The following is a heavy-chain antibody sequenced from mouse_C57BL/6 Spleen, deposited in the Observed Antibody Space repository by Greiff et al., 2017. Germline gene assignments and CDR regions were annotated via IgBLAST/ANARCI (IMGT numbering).Heavy chain of an antibody. CDR2: IDPSDSET. CDR1: GYTFTSYW. D-gene: IGHD1-1*01. CDR3: ARSGYYGSFCAMDY. V-gene: IGHV1-52*01. Sequence: QVQLQQPGAELVRPGSSVKLSCKASGYTFTSYWMHWVKQRPIQGLEWIGNIDPSDSETHYNQKFKDKATLTVDKSSSTAYMHLSSRTSEDSAVYYCARSGYYGSFCAMDYWGQGTSVTVSS. J-gene: IGHJ4*01.